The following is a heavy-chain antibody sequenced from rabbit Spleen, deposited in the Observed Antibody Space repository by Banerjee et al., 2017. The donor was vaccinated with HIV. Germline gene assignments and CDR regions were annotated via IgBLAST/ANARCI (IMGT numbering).Heavy chain of an antibody. V-gene: IGHV1S45*01. CDR2: IYTGSDNT. CDR1: GLDFSSSYY. D-gene: IGHD2-1*01. CDR3: ARGSAAMTMVITGFYFNL. Sequence: QEQLVESGGGLVQPEGSLTLTCKASGLDFSSSYYLCWVRQATGKGLEWIGCIYTGSDNTYYASWAKGRFTISKASSTTVTLQMTSLTAADTATYFCARGSAAMTMVITGFYFNLWGPGTLVTVS. J-gene: IGHJ4*01.